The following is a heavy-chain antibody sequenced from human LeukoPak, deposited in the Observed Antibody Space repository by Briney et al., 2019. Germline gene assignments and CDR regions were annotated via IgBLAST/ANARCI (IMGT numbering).Heavy chain of an antibody. V-gene: IGHV5-51*01. Sequence: GESLKISCKGSGFYFSTFWIGWVRQMPGKGLEWMGIIYPGDSDTRYSPSFQGQVTISADKSINTAYLQWSSLKAPDTAMYYCAIDWGGIRGFDYWGQGTLVTVSS. CDR2: IYPGDSDT. CDR1: GFYFSTFW. J-gene: IGHJ4*02. CDR3: AIDWGGIRGFDY. D-gene: IGHD3-16*01.